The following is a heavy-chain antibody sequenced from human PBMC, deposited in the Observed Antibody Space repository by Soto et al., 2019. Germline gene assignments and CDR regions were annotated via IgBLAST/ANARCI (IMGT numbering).Heavy chain of an antibody. CDR1: GGTFSRSV. D-gene: IGHD3-16*01. J-gene: IGHJ5*02. CDR2: IIPMFGAA. Sequence: QGQLVQSGPEVKKPGTSVKVSCKASGGTFSRSVITWVRQAPGQGPEWMGEIIPMFGAAKYAQKFQGRVPMTTDEPSTTADMELRSLRSKDPAVSYCAGESWGRDVEGLRTSNCLDPWCQGTRVSVPS. CDR3: AGESWGRDVEGLRTSNCLDP. V-gene: IGHV1-69*01.